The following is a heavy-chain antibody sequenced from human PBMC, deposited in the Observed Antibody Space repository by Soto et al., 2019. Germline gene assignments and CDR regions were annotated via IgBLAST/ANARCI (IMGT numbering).Heavy chain of an antibody. Sequence: EVQLLESGGGLVQPGGSLRLSCAASGFTFNNYAMTWVRQAPGKALEWVSAISGGGDTTSYADSVKGRFTVSRDGSKNTLYLQMSSLRAEDTALYYCAKGRGGSGSLTPRVDFWVQGTLVTVSS. CDR2: ISGGGDTT. J-gene: IGHJ4*02. CDR3: AKGRGGSGSLTPRVDF. V-gene: IGHV3-23*01. CDR1: GFTFNNYA. D-gene: IGHD3-10*01.